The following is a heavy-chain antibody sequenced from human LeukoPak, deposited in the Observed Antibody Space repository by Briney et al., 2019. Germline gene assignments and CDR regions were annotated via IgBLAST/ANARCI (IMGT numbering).Heavy chain of an antibody. J-gene: IGHJ5*02. V-gene: IGHV3-48*03. CDR1: GFTFSSYE. D-gene: IGHD6-13*01. CDR2: ISSSGSTI. CDR3: ARENRAAAGGTNWFDP. Sequence: GGSLRLSCAASGFTFSSYEMNWVRQAPGKGLEWVSYISSSGSTIYYADSVKGRFTISRDNAKSSLYLQMNSLRAEDTAVYYCARENRAAAGGTNWFDPWGQGTLVTVSS.